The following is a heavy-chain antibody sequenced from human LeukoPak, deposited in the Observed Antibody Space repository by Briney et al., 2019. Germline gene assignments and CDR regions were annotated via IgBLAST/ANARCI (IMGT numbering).Heavy chain of an antibody. D-gene: IGHD3-10*01. CDR3: ARDIILWDP. CDR1: GFTFSSYE. Sequence: GGSLRLSCAASGFTFSSYEMNWVRQAPGKGLEWVSYISSSGSTIYYADSVKGRFTISRDNAKNSLFLQMNSLRAEDTAVYYCARDIILWDPWGQGTLVTVSS. V-gene: IGHV3-48*03. CDR2: ISSSGSTI. J-gene: IGHJ5*02.